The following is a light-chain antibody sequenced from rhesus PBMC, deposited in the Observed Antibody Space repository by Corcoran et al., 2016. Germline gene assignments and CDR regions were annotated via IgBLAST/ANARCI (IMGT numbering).Light chain of an antibody. CDR2: GAS. V-gene: IGKV3-42*03. Sequence: EIVMTQSPATLSLSPGERATLSCRASQSVSSNFAWYQQKPGQAPSLLIYGASRRATGIPDRFSGSGSGTDFTLTIRSLEPEDFAVYYWKQYSNWPQYSFGQGTKVEIK. J-gene: IGKJ2*01. CDR1: QSVSSN. CDR3: KQYSNWPQYS.